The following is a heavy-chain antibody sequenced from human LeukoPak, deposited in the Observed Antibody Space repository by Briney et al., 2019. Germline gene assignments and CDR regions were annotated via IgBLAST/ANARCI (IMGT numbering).Heavy chain of an antibody. CDR2: ISYDGSNK. V-gene: IGHV3-30-3*01. CDR3: AREELYRAFDI. CDR1: GLTVSRDY. D-gene: IGHD1-26*01. Sequence: GGSLRLSCAASGLTVSRDYMSWVRQAPGKGLEWVAVISYDGSNKYYADSVKGRFTISRDNAKNSLYLQMNSLRAEDTAVYYCAREELYRAFDIWGQGTMVAVSS. J-gene: IGHJ3*02.